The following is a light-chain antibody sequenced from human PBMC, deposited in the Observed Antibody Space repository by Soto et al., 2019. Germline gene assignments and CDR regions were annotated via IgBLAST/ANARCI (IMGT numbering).Light chain of an antibody. CDR2: SVS. CDR3: LHQYTYPPT. V-gene: IGKV1-17*03. J-gene: IGKJ4*01. Sequence: DIQMTQSPSAMSASVGDTVTVTCRASQAIGDHLAWFQQQPGKVPQRLIYSVSTLHTGAPSSFSGSGSETAFTRTITKLQPEDFASYFCLHQYTYPPTFGGGT. CDR1: QAIGDH.